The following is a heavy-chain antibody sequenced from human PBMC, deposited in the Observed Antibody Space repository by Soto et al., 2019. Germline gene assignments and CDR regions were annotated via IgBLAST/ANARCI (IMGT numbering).Heavy chain of an antibody. Sequence: QITLNESGPTVVKPAETLTLTYAFSGFSRTTSGVGVGWIRQSPGKAPERRALLYLDDDKRYSASLKSRLTSKKDTYKNQLVLTTASVDLGGRATFSWADGILRKGLGLVTTTEIYFDFWGQATPVVVSS. CDR2: LYLDDDK. V-gene: IGHV2-5*02. D-gene: IGHD3-3*01. CDR3: ADGILRKGLGLVTTTEIYFDF. CDR1: GFSRTTSGVG. J-gene: IGHJ4*02.